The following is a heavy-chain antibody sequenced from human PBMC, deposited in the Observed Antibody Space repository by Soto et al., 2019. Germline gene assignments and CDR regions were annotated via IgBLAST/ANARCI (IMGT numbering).Heavy chain of an antibody. D-gene: IGHD3-10*01. CDR1: GGTFDNYV. V-gene: IGHV1-69*01. Sequence: QVLLVQSGAEAKRPGSSVKVSCKASGGTFDNYVLNWVRQAPGQGLEWVGGIIPSSETTNYAQKFQGRLTLTADANIVYMELNSLRSDDTAIYFCARRHVSSIHYLRFDDWGQGTLVTVSS. CDR2: IIPSSETT. J-gene: IGHJ4*02. CDR3: ARRHVSSIHYLRFDD.